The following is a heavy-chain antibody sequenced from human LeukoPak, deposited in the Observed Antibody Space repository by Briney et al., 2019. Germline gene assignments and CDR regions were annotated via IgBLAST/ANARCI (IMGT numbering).Heavy chain of an antibody. Sequence: PGGSLRLSCAASGFSFSDHYMDWVRQAPGKGLEWVGRMRKKINGYTTEYGASVKGRFTVSGDESKNSVYLQMDSLTTEDTAVYYCGRVMRNYAIENWGQGTLVTVSS. CDR3: GRVMRNYAIEN. V-gene: IGHV3-72*01. D-gene: IGHD1-7*01. CDR2: MRKKINGYTT. CDR1: GFSFSDHY. J-gene: IGHJ4*02.